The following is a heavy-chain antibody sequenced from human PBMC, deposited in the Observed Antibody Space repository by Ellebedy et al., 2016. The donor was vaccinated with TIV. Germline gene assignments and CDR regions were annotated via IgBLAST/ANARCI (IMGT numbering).Heavy chain of an antibody. V-gene: IGHV3-7*01. J-gene: IGHJ6*02. CDR1: GFTFRTYW. Sequence: GESLKISXAASGFTFRTYWMNWVRQAPGKRLEWVTNMDQDGSHIYYVHSVKGRFTISRDNAKNSLYLQLNGLTTDDTAVYNCARGAARGIYYYYGMDVWGQGTTVTVSS. CDR2: MDQDGSHI. D-gene: IGHD6-25*01. CDR3: ARGAARGIYYYYGMDV.